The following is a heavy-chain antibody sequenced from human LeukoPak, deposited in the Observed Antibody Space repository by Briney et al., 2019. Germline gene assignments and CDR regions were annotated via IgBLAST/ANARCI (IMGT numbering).Heavy chain of an antibody. Sequence: PSETLSLTCAVYGGSFSGYYWSWIRQPPGKGLEWIGEINHSGSTNYNPSLKSRVTISVDTSKNQFSLKLSSGTAADTGVYYCASLYGYMDVWGKGTTVTVSS. D-gene: IGHD2-8*01. J-gene: IGHJ6*03. CDR2: INHSGST. CDR3: ASLYGYMDV. CDR1: GGSFSGYY. V-gene: IGHV4-34*01.